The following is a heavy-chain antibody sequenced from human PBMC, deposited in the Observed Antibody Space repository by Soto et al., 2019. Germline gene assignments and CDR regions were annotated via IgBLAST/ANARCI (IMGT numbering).Heavy chain of an antibody. CDR3: AGYYDSSGPPGY. V-gene: IGHV3-11*06. Sequence: GGSLRLSCAASGFTFSIYYMSWICKAPGKGLEWVSYISSSSSYTNYADSVKGRFTISRDSAKNSLYLQMNSLRAEDTAVYYCAGYYDSSGPPGYWGQGTLGTVSS. CDR1: GFTFSIYY. J-gene: IGHJ4*02. D-gene: IGHD3-22*01. CDR2: ISSSSSYT.